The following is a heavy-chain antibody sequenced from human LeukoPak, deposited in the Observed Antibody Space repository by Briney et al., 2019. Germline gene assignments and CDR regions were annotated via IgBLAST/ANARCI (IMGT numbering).Heavy chain of an antibody. D-gene: IGHD1-26*01. J-gene: IGHJ4*02. CDR2: ISYDGSNK. CDR3: AKRGSKWDLDN. V-gene: IGHV3-33*06. Sequence: GGSLRLSCAASGFIFASYAMHWVRQAPGKGLEWVAVISYDGSNKYYADSVKGRFTISKDTSKNTLYLQMSSLRAEDTAIYYCAKRGSKWDLDNWGQGTLVTVSS. CDR1: GFIFASYA.